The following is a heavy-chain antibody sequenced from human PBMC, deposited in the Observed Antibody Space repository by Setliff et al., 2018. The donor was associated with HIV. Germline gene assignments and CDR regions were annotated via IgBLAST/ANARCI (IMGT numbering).Heavy chain of an antibody. V-gene: IGHV4-39*01. CDR1: GGSFTSRSYY. CDR2: IFYSGIT. Sequence: SETLSLTCTVSGGSFTSRSYYWGWIRQPPGKGLEWIGGIFYSGITYYNPSLKSRVTISVDTSKTQFSLNLTSVTAADTAVYYCARSKTFYDFWGGYYTHGAFKIWGLGTMVTVSS. CDR3: ARSKTFYDFWGGYYTHGAFKI. D-gene: IGHD3-3*01. J-gene: IGHJ3*02.